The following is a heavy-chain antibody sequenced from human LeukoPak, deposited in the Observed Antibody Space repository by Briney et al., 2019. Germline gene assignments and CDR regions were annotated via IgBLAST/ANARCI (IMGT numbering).Heavy chain of an antibody. CDR3: ARAEYYYDSSGYDLDY. Sequence: GGSLRLSCAASGFTFSSYWMHWARQAPGKGLVWVSRINTDGSSTSYADSVKGRFTISRDNAKNTLYLQMNSLRAEDTAVYYCARAEYYYDSSGYDLDYWGQGTLATVSS. CDR2: INTDGSST. D-gene: IGHD3-22*01. V-gene: IGHV3-74*01. J-gene: IGHJ4*02. CDR1: GFTFSSYW.